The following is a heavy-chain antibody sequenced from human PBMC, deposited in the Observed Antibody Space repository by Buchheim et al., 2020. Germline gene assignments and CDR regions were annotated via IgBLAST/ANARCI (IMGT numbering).Heavy chain of an antibody. D-gene: IGHD3-22*01. J-gene: IGHJ5*02. V-gene: IGHV4-4*02. CDR3: ARDIRLYYYDSSGYNWFDP. CDR2: IYHSGST. Sequence: QVQLQESGPGLVKPSGTLSLTCAVSGGSISSSNWWRWVRQPPGQGLEWIGEIYHSGSTNYHPSLRSRVTISVDKSKHQLSMKLSSVTAADTAVYYYARDIRLYYYDSSGYNWFDPWGQGTL. CDR1: GGSISSSNW.